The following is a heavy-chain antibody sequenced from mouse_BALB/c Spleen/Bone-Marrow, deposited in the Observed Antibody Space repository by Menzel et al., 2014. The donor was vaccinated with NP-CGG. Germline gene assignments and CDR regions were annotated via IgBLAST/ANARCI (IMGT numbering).Heavy chain of an antibody. D-gene: IGHD1-1*01. CDR1: GFDFSRYW. CDR3: ARLNYYGNLFV. Sequence: EVKLQESGGGLVQPGGSLKLSCAASGFDFSRYWMSWVRQAPGKGLEWIGEINPHSSTINYTPSLKDKFIISRDNAKNTLYLQMSKVRSEDTALHYCARLNYYGNLFVWGAGTTVTVSS. J-gene: IGHJ1*01. V-gene: IGHV4-1*02. CDR2: INPHSSTI.